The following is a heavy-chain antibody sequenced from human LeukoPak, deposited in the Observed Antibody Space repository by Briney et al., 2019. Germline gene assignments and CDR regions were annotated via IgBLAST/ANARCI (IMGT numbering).Heavy chain of an antibody. D-gene: IGHD3-3*01. CDR2: IYYSGRT. CDR3: ARETLLRMGNWFDP. Sequence: PSETLSLTCTVSSGSINSGDYYWSWIRQPPGKGLEWIGYIYYSGRTYYNPSLKSRLTISVDTSKTQFSLKLNSVTATDTAVYYCARETLLRMGNWFDPWGQGTLVTVSS. J-gene: IGHJ5*02. CDR1: SGSINSGDYY. V-gene: IGHV4-30-4*01.